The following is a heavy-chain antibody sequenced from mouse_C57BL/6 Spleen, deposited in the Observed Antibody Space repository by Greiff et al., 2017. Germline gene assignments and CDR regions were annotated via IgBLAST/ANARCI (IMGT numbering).Heavy chain of an antibody. J-gene: IGHJ4*01. CDR3: ASGSSGYVYAMDY. Sequence: VQLQQPGAELVKPGASVKMSCKASGYTFTSYWITWVKQRPGQGLEWIGDIYPGSGSTNYNEKFKSTATLTVDTSSSTAYMQLSSLTSEDSAVYYCASGSSGYVYAMDYWGQGTSVTVSS. V-gene: IGHV1-55*01. CDR1: GYTFTSYW. D-gene: IGHD3-2*02. CDR2: IYPGSGST.